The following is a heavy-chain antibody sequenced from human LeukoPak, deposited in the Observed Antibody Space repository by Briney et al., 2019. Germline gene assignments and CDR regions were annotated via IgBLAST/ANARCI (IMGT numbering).Heavy chain of an antibody. CDR1: GGSISSYY. J-gene: IGHJ3*02. V-gene: IGHV4-59*01. CDR3: ASPVGGTDDAFDI. Sequence: SETLSLTCTVSGGSISSYYWSWIRQPPGKGLEWIGYIYYSGSTNYNPSLKSRVTISVDTSKNQFSLKLSSVTAADTAVYYCASPVGGTDDAFDIWGQGTMVTVSS. D-gene: IGHD3-16*01. CDR2: IYYSGST.